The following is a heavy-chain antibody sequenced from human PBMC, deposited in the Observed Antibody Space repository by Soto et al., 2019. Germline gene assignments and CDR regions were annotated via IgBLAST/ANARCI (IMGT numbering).Heavy chain of an antibody. D-gene: IGHD4-4*01. Sequence: QVQLLQSGAEVKKPGASVKVSCKASGYTFTGYYMHWVRQAPGQGLEWMGWSNPNSGGTNYAQKFKGWVTITRDTSISTAYMELSRLRSDDTAVYYCARDSMGDYSNYFDYWGQGTLVTVSS. CDR2: SNPNSGGT. CDR1: GYTFTGYY. CDR3: ARDSMGDYSNYFDY. J-gene: IGHJ4*02. V-gene: IGHV1-2*04.